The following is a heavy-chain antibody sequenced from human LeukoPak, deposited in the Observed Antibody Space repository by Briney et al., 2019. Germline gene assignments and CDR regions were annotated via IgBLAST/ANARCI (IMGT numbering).Heavy chain of an antibody. CDR3: ARVLSGSYYDY. J-gene: IGHJ4*02. CDR2: TYNSGIT. V-gene: IGHV4-59*01. Sequence: SETLSLTYTVSGGSISSYYWSWIRQLPGKGLEWVGYTYNSGITNYNPSLKSRVTISVDTSKNQFFLKVSSVTAADTALYFCARVLSGSYYDYWGQGAQVTVSS. CDR1: GGSISSYY. D-gene: IGHD1-26*01.